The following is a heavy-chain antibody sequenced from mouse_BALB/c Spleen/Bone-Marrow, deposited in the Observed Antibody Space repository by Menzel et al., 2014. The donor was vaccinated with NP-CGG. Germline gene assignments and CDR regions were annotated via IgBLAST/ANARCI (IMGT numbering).Heavy chain of an antibody. Sequence: LVESGAELVKPGASVKLSCKASGYTFTSYYMHWVKQRPGQGLEWIGEINPSNGGTNFNEKFKSKATLTVDKSSSKAYLQLSRLTSEDSAVYYCTRGRRDAMDYWGQGPSATVSS. CDR3: TRGRRDAMDY. J-gene: IGHJ4*01. V-gene: IGHV1S81*02. CDR1: GYTFTSYY. CDR2: INPSNGGT.